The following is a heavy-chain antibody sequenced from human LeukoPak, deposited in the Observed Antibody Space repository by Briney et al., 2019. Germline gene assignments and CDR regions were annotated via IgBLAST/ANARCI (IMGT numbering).Heavy chain of an antibody. J-gene: IGHJ4*02. V-gene: IGHV3-23*01. CDR2: IVGSGGRT. CDR3: AKARPVEWELSYIYQDFDY. D-gene: IGHD3-3*01. Sequence: GGSLRLSCAASGFTFSSYAMSWVRQAPGKGLEWVSAIVGSGGRTYYADSVKGRFTISRDNSKNTLYLQMNSLRAEDMAVYYCAKARPVEWELSYIYQDFDYWGQGTLVTVSS. CDR1: GFTFSSYA.